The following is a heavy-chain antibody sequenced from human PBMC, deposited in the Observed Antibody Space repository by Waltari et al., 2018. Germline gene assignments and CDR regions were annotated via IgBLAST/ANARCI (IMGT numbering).Heavy chain of an antibody. CDR3: ARADGSYHVCLDY. CDR1: GGSISSYY. V-gene: IGHV4-59*01. D-gene: IGHD1-26*01. CDR2: IYYSGST. Sequence: QVQLQESGPGLVKPSETLSLTCTVSGGSISSYYWSWIRQPPGKGLEWIGYIYYSGSTNYNPSLKSRGNISVDTSKNQFSLKLISVTAADTAVYYCARADGSYHVCLDYWGQGTLVTVSS. J-gene: IGHJ4*02.